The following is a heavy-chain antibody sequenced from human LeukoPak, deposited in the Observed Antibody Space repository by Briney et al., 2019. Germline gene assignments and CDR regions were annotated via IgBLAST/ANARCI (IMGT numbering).Heavy chain of an antibody. J-gene: IGHJ5*02. Sequence: TSETLSLTCPVSGGSISSSSYYWGWIRQPPGKGLEWIGTIYYSGSTYYNPSLKSRVTISVDTSKNQFSLNLNSVTAADTAVYYCARQPISSGLTRFDPWGQGTLVTVSS. V-gene: IGHV4-39*01. CDR3: ARQPISSGLTRFDP. CDR2: IYYSGST. CDR1: GGSISSSSYY. D-gene: IGHD6-19*01.